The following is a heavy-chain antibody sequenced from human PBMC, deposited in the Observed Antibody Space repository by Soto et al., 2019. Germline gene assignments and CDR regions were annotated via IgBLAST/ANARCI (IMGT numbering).Heavy chain of an antibody. Sequence: QVQLVQSGAEVKKPGASVRVSCKASGYTFTRYGISWVRQAPGQGLEWMGWISGYNGNTNYAQKIQGRVTMTTDTSTSTADMELRSLRSDDTAVDYWVRDLTGGQETSGWYPTQHGGQGTLVTVSS. CDR2: ISGYNGNT. CDR3: VRDLTGGQETSGWYPTQH. J-gene: IGHJ1*01. D-gene: IGHD6-19*01. V-gene: IGHV1-18*01. CDR1: GYTFTRYG.